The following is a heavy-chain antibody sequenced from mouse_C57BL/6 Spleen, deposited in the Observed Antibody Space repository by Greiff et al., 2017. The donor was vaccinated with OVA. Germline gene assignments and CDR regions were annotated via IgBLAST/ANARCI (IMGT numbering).Heavy chain of an antibody. J-gene: IGHJ2*01. Sequence: VKLQQPGAELVKPGASVKLSCKASGYTFTSYWMHWVKQRPGQGLEWIGMIHPNSGSTNYNEKFKSKATLTVDKSSSTAYMQLSSLTSEDSAVYYGARHYGSSLEDYFDYWGQGTTLTVSS. D-gene: IGHD1-1*01. CDR1: GYTFTSYW. V-gene: IGHV1-64*01. CDR3: ARHYGSSLEDYFDY. CDR2: IHPNSGST.